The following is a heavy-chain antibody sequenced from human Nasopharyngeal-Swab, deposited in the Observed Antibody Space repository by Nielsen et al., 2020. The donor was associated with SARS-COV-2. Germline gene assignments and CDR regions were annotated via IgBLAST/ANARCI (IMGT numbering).Heavy chain of an antibody. V-gene: IGHV3-7*01. CDR1: GFTFSSYW. Sequence: GESLKISCAASGFTFSSYWMGWVRQAPGKGLEWVANIKQDGSEKYYVDSVKGRFTISRDNAKNSLYLQMNSLRAEDTAVYYCAREGGDQVRGVIIGYYYYYGMDVWGQGTTVTVSS. CDR2: IKQDGSEK. J-gene: IGHJ6*02. D-gene: IGHD3-10*01. CDR3: AREGGDQVRGVIIGYYYYYGMDV.